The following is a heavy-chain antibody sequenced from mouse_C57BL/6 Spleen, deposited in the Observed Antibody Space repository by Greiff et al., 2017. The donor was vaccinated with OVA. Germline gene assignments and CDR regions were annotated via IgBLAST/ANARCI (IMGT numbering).Heavy chain of an antibody. J-gene: IGHJ4*01. CDR3: AISGYLYAMDY. D-gene: IGHD3-2*02. V-gene: IGHV1-72*01. Sequence: QVQLQQPGAELVKPGASVKLSCKASGYTFTSYWMHWVKQRPGRGLEWIGTIDPNSGGTKYNEKFKSKATLTVDKPSSTAYMQLSSLTSEDSAVYYCAISGYLYAMDYWGQGTSLTVSS. CDR1: GYTFTSYW. CDR2: IDPNSGGT.